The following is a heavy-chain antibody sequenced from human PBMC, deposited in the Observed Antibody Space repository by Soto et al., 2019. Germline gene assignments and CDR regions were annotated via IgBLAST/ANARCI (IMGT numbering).Heavy chain of an antibody. CDR1: GGTFSSYT. J-gene: IGHJ6*03. CDR2: IIPTLGIA. Sequence: QVQLVQSGAEVKKPGSSVKVSCKASGGTFSSYTISWVRQAPGQGLEWMGRIIPTLGIANYAQKFQGRVTLTADKSTSKAYMAVSSLRSEDTAVYYCARDEHRNIVGPLRGYYSYYTDVWGKATTVTVSS. CDR3: ARDEHRNIVGPLRGYYSYYTDV. D-gene: IGHD2-15*01. V-gene: IGHV1-69*08.